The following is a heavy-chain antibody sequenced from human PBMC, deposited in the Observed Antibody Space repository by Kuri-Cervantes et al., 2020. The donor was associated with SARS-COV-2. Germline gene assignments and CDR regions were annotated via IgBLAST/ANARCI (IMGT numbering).Heavy chain of an antibody. D-gene: IGHD2-2*01. CDR1: GFTFSSYS. J-gene: IGHJ4*02. CDR2: ISSSSSYI. Sequence: GESLKISCAASGFTFSSYSMNWVLQAPGKGLEWVSSISSSSSYIYYADSVKGRFTISRDNAKNSLYLQMNSLRAEDTAVYYCARGNCSSTSCYPYFDYWGQGTLVTVSS. CDR3: ARGNCSSTSCYPYFDY. V-gene: IGHV3-21*01.